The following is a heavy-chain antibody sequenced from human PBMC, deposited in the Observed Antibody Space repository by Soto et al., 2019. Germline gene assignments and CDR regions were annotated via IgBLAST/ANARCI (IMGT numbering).Heavy chain of an antibody. V-gene: IGHV1-18*01. D-gene: IGHD5-12*01. Sequence: QVQLVQSGVEVKKPGASMKISCRTSGYTFTNYAINWVRQAPGQGLEWVAWISTQSGTTKYGQRLQGRVTVTTDTSTSTACMELRNLRSDDTALYYCARGGYKDSWGQGTLVTVSS. CDR3: ARGGYKDS. J-gene: IGHJ4*02. CDR1: GYTFTNYA. CDR2: ISTQSGTT.